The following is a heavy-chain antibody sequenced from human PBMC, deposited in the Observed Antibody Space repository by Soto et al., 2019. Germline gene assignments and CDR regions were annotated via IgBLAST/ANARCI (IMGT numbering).Heavy chain of an antibody. CDR2: INHSGST. CDR3: ARGLNRYNWNTTFDP. V-gene: IGHV4-34*01. Sequence: SETLSLTCAVYGGSFSGYYWSWIRQPPGKGLEWIGEINHSGSTNYNPSLKSRVTISVDTSKNQFSLKLSSVTAADTAVYYCARGLNRYNWNTTFDPWGQGTLVTVSS. J-gene: IGHJ5*02. CDR1: GGSFSGYY. D-gene: IGHD1-20*01.